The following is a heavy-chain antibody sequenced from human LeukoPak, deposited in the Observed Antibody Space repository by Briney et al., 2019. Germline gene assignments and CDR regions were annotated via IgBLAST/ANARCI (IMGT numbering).Heavy chain of an antibody. D-gene: IGHD3-3*01. V-gene: IGHV4-59*01. CDR2: IYYSGST. Sequence: PSETLSLTCTVSGGSISSYYRSWIRQPPGKGLEWIGYIYYSGSTNYNPSLKRRVTISVDTSKNQFSLKLSSVTAADTAVYYCAREGRYDFWSGYYDYWGQGTLVTVSS. J-gene: IGHJ4*02. CDR3: AREGRYDFWSGYYDY. CDR1: GGSISSYY.